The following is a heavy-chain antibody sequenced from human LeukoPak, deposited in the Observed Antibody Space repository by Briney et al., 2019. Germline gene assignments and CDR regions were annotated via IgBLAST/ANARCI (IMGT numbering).Heavy chain of an antibody. V-gene: IGHV3-11*01. Sequence: PGGSLRLSCAASGFTFSDYYMSWISQAPGKGLEWVSYISSSGSTIYYADSVKGRFTISRDNSKNTLYLQMNSLRADDTAEYYCAKHSSGWFGSRRDFDYWGQGTLVTVSS. CDR3: AKHSSGWFGSRRDFDY. D-gene: IGHD6-19*01. J-gene: IGHJ4*02. CDR1: GFTFSDYY. CDR2: ISSSGSTI.